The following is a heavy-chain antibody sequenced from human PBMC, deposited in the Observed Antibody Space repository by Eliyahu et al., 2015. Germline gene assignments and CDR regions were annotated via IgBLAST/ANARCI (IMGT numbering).Heavy chain of an antibody. V-gene: IGHV3-9*01. Sequence: EVQLVESGGGLVQPGRSLRLSCAASGFTFDDYAMHWVRQAPGKGLEWVSGISWNSGSIGYADSVKGRFTISRDNAKNSLYLQMNSLRAEDTALYYCAKDIEGRSSSYYGMDVWGQGTTVTVSS. CDR2: ISWNSGSI. J-gene: IGHJ6*02. D-gene: IGHD6-13*01. CDR3: AKDIEGRSSSYYGMDV. CDR1: GFTFDDYA.